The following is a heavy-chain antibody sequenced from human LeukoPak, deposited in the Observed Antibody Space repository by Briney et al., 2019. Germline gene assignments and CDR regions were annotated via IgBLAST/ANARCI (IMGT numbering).Heavy chain of an antibody. D-gene: IGHD6-13*01. CDR3: AGDGRPQYSSSWYFGY. V-gene: IGHV3-30-3*01. Sequence: GGSLRLSCAASGFTFSSYAMHWVRQAPGKGLEWVAVISYDGSNKYYADSVKGRFTISRDNSKNTLYLQMNSLRAEDTAVYYCAGDGRPQYSSSWYFGYWGQGTLDTVSS. CDR1: GFTFSSYA. J-gene: IGHJ4*02. CDR2: ISYDGSNK.